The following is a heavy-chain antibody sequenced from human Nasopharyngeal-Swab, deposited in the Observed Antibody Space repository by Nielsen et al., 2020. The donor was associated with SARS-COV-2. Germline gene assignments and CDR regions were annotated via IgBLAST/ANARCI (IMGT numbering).Heavy chain of an antibody. J-gene: IGHJ4*02. CDR3: ARTGGSYFDY. D-gene: IGHD1-26*01. Sequence: GGSLRLSCAASGFTFSSYAMHWVRQAPGKGLGWVAVISYDGSNKYYADSVKGRFTISRDNSKNTMYLQMNSLRAEDTAVYYCARTGGSYFDYWGQGTLVTVSS. CDR2: ISYDGSNK. CDR1: GFTFSSYA. V-gene: IGHV3-30-3*01.